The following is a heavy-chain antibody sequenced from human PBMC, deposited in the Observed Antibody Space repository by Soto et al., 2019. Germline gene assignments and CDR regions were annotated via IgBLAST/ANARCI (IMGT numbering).Heavy chain of an antibody. D-gene: IGHD6-19*01. CDR2: ISSSGSTI. CDR1: GFTFSSYE. CDR3: AREIAVAGLDAFDI. V-gene: IGHV3-48*03. Sequence: GGSLRLSCAASGFTFSSYEMNWVRQAPGKGLEWVSYISSSGSTIYYADSVKGRFTISRDNAKNSLYLQMNSLRAEDTAVYCCAREIAVAGLDAFDIWGQGTMVTVSS. J-gene: IGHJ3*02.